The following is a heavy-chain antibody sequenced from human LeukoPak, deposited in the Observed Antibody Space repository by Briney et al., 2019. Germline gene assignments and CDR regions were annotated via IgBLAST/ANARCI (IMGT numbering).Heavy chain of an antibody. J-gene: IGHJ3*02. CDR3: ARTEITIFGVVRAFDI. Sequence: SETLSLTCAVYGGSFSGYYWSWIRQPPGKGLEWIGYIYYSGSTNYNPSLKSRVTISVDTSKNQFSLKLSSVTAADTAVYYCARTEITIFGVVRAFDIWGQGTMVTVSS. V-gene: IGHV4-59*01. D-gene: IGHD3-3*01. CDR1: GGSFSGYY. CDR2: IYYSGST.